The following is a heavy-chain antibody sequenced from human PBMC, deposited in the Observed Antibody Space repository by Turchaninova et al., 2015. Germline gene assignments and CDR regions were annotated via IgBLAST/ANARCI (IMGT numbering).Heavy chain of an antibody. CDR1: GFSPSTSGAG. CDR3: AHTRGGGNSPLFDY. CDR2: IYWDDDK. V-gene: IGHV2-5*02. Sequence: QTTLKESAPTVVKPTPTLTLTCPFSGFSPSTSGAGAGWIRQPPGKALEWPALIYWDDDKRYSPSLKSRLTITKDTSKNQVVLTMTNMDPVDTATYYCAHTRGGGNSPLFDYWGQGTLVTVSS. D-gene: IGHD4-23*01. J-gene: IGHJ4*02.